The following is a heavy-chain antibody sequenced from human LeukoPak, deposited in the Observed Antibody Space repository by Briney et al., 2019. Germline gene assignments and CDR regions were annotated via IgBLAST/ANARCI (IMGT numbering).Heavy chain of an antibody. CDR1: GFTFSSYA. D-gene: IGHD1-26*01. V-gene: IGHV3-23*01. CDR2: IFGSGAIT. CDR3: AKVGATAYDY. Sequence: PGGSLRLSCAASGFTFSSYAMSWVRQAPGKGLEWVSAIFGSGAITYYADSVKGRFTISRDNSKNTLYMQMNSLRAEDTAVYYCAKVGATAYDYWGQETLVTVSS. J-gene: IGHJ4*02.